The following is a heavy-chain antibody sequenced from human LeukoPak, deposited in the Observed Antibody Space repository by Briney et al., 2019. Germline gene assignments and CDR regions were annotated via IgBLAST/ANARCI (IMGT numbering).Heavy chain of an antibody. CDR2: IYYSGST. D-gene: IGHD4-17*01. J-gene: IGHJ2*01. Sequence: KPSETLSLTCAVYGGSFSGYYWSWIRQHPGKGLEWIWYIYYSGSTYYNPSLKSRVTISVDMSKNQFSLKLSSVTAADTAVYYCARDYGDYGPHWYFDLWGRGTLVTVSS. V-gene: IGHV4-31*11. CDR3: ARDYGDYGPHWYFDL. CDR1: GGSFSGYY.